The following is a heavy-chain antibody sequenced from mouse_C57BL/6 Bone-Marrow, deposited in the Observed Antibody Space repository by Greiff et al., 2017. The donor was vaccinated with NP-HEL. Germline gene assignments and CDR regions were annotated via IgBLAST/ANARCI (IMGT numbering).Heavy chain of an antibody. D-gene: IGHD6-1*01. J-gene: IGHJ2*01. Sequence: VQLQQSGPELVKPGASVKISCKASGYTFSTSWMNWMKQRPGKGLEWIGRIYPGDGDTHYSGKFEGKAPLTADKSSNSAYMQLSSLTSEDSAVYFCARGESWGAFFDYWGQGTTLTVSS. V-gene: IGHV1-82*01. CDR2: IYPGDGDT. CDR1: GYTFSTSW. CDR3: ARGESWGAFFDY.